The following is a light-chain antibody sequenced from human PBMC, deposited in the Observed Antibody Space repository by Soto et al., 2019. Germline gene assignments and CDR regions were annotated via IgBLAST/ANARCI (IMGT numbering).Light chain of an antibody. V-gene: IGLV2-8*01. CDR1: NSDVGAYNY. J-gene: IGLJ1*01. CDR3: TSYAASNNYV. Sequence: QSVLTQPPSASGSPGQSVTISCTGTNSDVGAYNYVSWYQQHPGKAPKLMIYEVIKRPSGVPDRFSGSKSGNTASLTVSGLQAEDEADYYCTSYAASNNYVFGTGTKLTVL. CDR2: EVI.